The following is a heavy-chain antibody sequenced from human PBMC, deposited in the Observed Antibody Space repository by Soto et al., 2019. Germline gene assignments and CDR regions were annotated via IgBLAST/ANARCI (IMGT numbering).Heavy chain of an antibody. CDR3: AKLGTMGVFDN. CDR2: ITFRGDYT. J-gene: IGHJ4*02. Sequence: EVQLLESGGGLVSPGGSLRLSCAASGFTFSRYAMSWVRQAPGKGLEWLAGITFRGDYTYYADSVKGRFSLSRDNSRNRLDLQMNNLKVEDTALYYCAKLGTMGVFDNWGQGTLLTVSS. V-gene: IGHV3-23*01. D-gene: IGHD1-26*01. CDR1: GFTFSRYA.